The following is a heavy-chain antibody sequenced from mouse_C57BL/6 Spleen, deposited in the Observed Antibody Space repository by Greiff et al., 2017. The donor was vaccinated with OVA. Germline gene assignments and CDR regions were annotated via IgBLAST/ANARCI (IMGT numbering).Heavy chain of an antibody. D-gene: IGHD2-1*01. Sequence: VQLQQSGPELVKPGASVKISCKASGYTFTDYYMNWVKQSHGKSLEWIGDINPNNGGTSYNQKFKGKATLTVDKSSSTAYMELRSLTSEDSAVYYCAIYYGNYVGAMDYWGQGTSVTVSS. V-gene: IGHV1-26*01. CDR2: INPNNGGT. CDR1: GYTFTDYY. J-gene: IGHJ4*01. CDR3: AIYYGNYVGAMDY.